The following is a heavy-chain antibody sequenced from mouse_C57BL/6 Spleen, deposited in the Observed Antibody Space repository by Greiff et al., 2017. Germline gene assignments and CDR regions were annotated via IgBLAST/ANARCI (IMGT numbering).Heavy chain of an antibody. D-gene: IGHD2-2*01. CDR3: AREEGYDCYAMDY. CDR1: GFSLTSYA. Sequence: VQLQQSGPGLVAPSQSLSITCTVSGFSLTSYAISWVRQPPGKGLEWLGVIWTGGGTNYNSALKSRLSISKDNSKSQVFLKMNSLQTDDTARYYCAREEGYDCYAMDYWGQGTSVTVSS. J-gene: IGHJ4*01. V-gene: IGHV2-9-1*01. CDR2: IWTGGGT.